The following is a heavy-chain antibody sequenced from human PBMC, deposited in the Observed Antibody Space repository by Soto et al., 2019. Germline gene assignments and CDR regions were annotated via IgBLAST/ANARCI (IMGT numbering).Heavy chain of an antibody. Sequence: GGSLRLSCAASGCTFSSYAMSWVRQAPGKGLEWVSGISCSSGSICYADSVKGRFTISRDNAKNSLYLQMNSLRAEDTALYYCAKEYDFWSGYLDYWGQGTLVTVSS. CDR1: GCTFSSYA. V-gene: IGHV3-23*01. CDR2: ISCSSGSI. J-gene: IGHJ4*02. CDR3: AKEYDFWSGYLDY. D-gene: IGHD3-3*01.